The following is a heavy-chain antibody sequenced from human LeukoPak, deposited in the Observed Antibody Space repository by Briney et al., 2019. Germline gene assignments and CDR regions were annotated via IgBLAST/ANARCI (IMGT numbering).Heavy chain of an antibody. Sequence: PGGSLRLSCAASGFIFTSYGMYWVRQAPGKGLEWVAVISYDGSNEYYADSVKGRFTISRDNSKNTLYLQMNSLRAEDTAVYFCAKDVGPVINYYGMDVWGQGTVVTVSS. CDR3: AKDVGPVINYYGMDV. CDR2: ISYDGSNE. J-gene: IGHJ6*02. D-gene: IGHD3-10*01. CDR1: GFIFTSYG. V-gene: IGHV3-30*18.